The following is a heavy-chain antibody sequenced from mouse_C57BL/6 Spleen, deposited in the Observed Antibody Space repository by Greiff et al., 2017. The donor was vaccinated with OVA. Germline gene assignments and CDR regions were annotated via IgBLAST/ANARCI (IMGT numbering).Heavy chain of an antibody. D-gene: IGHD1-1*01. CDR1: GFTFSSYA. Sequence: EVKVVESGGGLVKPGGSLKLSCAASGFTFSSYAMSWVRQTPEKRLEWVATISDGGSYTYYPDNVKGRFTISRDNAKNNLYLQMSHLKSEDTAMYYCARDGSSYSWYFDVWGTGTTVTVSS. CDR3: ARDGSSYSWYFDV. J-gene: IGHJ1*03. V-gene: IGHV5-4*03. CDR2: ISDGGSYT.